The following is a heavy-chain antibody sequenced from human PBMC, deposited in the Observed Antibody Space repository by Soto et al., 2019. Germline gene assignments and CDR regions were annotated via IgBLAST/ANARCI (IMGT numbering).Heavy chain of an antibody. D-gene: IGHD3-3*01. CDR3: ARTYYDFWRRRGAFDL. CDR1: GYTFTSYE. J-gene: IGHJ2*01. CDR2: MNPNSGNT. V-gene: IGHV1-8*01. Sequence: QVQLVQSGAEVKKPGASVKVSCKASGYTFTSYEINWVRQATGQGLEWMGWMNPNSGNTGYAQKFQGRVTMTRNTSISTAYMELSSLRSEDTAVYYCARTYYDFWRRRGAFDLWGRGTLVTVSS.